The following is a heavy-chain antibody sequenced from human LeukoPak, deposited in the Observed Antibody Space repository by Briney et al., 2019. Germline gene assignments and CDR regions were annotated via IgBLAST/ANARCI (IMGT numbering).Heavy chain of an antibody. J-gene: IGHJ3*02. V-gene: IGHV3-74*01. Sequence: GGSLRLSCAASGFTFSRYWMHWVRQAPGKGLVWVSRINSDGNSTSYADSVKGRFTISRDNAKNSLYLQMNSLRAEDTAVYYCARDPYGDYVDAFDIWGQGTMVTVSS. CDR1: GFTFSRYW. D-gene: IGHD4-17*01. CDR2: INSDGNST. CDR3: ARDPYGDYVDAFDI.